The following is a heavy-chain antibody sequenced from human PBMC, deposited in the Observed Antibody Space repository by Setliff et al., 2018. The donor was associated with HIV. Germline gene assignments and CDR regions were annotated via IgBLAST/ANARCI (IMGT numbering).Heavy chain of an antibody. CDR2: INHTGNT. J-gene: IGHJ4*02. CDR3: ARGKGGLVGPAEFDY. Sequence: SETLSLTCAVYGGSFSGYHWNWIRQFPGKGLEWIGEINHTGNTKYNPSLKSRVTMSEETSKNQFSLKLKSVTAADTAIYFCARGKGGLVGPAEFDYWGPGTLVTVSS. V-gene: IGHV4-34*01. CDR1: GGSFSGYH. D-gene: IGHD1-26*01.